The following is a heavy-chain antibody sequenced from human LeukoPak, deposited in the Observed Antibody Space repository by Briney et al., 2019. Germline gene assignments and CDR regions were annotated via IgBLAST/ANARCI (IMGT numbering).Heavy chain of an antibody. D-gene: IGHD6-13*01. CDR2: IHDSGNT. Sequence: SETLSLTCAVAGYSISSGYYGGWFRQPPGKGLEWIWSIHDSGNTYYNPSLKSRVTISVDTSKHQFSLTLTSVTAADTAVYYCARQGGSNSPYYYYYMDVWGKGTTVTVSS. CDR1: GYSISSGYY. CDR3: ARQGGSNSPYYYYYMDV. V-gene: IGHV4-38-2*01. J-gene: IGHJ6*03.